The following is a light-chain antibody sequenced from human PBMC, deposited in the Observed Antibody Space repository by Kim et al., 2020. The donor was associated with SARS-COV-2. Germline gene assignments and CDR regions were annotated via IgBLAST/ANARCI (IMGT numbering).Light chain of an antibody. Sequence: GQKVTISCYGSSSNIGIHYVSWYQQLPGTAPKLLIYVNTNRPSGIPDRFSGSNSGTSATLVITGLQTGDEADYYCGTWDSSLSAWVFGGGTQLTVL. CDR3: GTWDSSLSAWV. J-gene: IGLJ3*02. CDR1: SSNIGIHY. V-gene: IGLV1-51*01. CDR2: VNT.